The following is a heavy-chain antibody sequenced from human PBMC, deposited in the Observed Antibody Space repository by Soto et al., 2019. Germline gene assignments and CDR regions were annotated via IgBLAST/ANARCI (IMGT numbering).Heavy chain of an antibody. J-gene: IGHJ6*04. Sequence: EVQLVESGGGLVQPGGSLRLSCSASGFTVSSSYINWVRQAPGKGLERVSTFYSGGKTYYADSVKGRFTISRYSSENTLYLQMNSLRSEDTAVYYCARAGQYCTTGICYPASMGVWGEGTTVTVSS. CDR2: FYSGGKT. CDR1: GFTVSSSY. D-gene: IGHD2-8*01. CDR3: ARAGQYCTTGICYPASMGV. V-gene: IGHV3-53*04.